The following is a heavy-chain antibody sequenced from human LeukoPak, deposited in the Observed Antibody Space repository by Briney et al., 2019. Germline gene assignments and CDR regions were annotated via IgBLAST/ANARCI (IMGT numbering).Heavy chain of an antibody. J-gene: IGHJ5*02. CDR3: VRDGGFYYTASPNSWFDP. CDR2: ISNRGSP. CDR1: GFSISSDDC. D-gene: IGHD2-15*01. Sequence: SETLSLTCLVSGFSISSDDCWGWIRQPPGKGLEWIGSISNRGSPYYNPSLKSRVTMSVDTPNNHFSLRLSSVTAADTAVYYCVRDGGFYYTASPNSWFDPWGQGTLVTVSS. V-gene: IGHV4-38-2*02.